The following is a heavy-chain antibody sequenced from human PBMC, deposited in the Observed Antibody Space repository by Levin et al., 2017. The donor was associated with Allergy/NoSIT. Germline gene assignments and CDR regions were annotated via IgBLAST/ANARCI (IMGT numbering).Heavy chain of an antibody. V-gene: IGHV2-70*11. J-gene: IGHJ4*02. D-gene: IGHD6-13*01. CDR3: ARIGGNALSEDSSSWGFDY. Sequence: SGPTLVKPTQTLTLTCTFSGFSLSTSGMCVSWIRQPPGKALEWLARIDWDDDKYYSTSLKTRLTISKDTSKNQVVLTMTNMDPVDTATYYCARIGGNALSEDSSSWGFDYWGQGTLVTVSS. CDR1: GFSLSTSGMC. CDR2: IDWDDDK.